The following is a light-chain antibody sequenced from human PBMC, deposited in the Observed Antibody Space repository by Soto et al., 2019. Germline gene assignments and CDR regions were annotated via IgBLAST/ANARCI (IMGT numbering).Light chain of an antibody. CDR3: QQRSNWPPNT. CDR2: DAS. Sequence: EIVLTQSPATLSLSPGERATLSCRAGQSVSSYLAWYQQKPGQAPRLLIYDASNRATGIPARFSGSGSGTDFTLTISSLEPEDFAVYYCQQRSNWPPNTFGQGTRLENK. J-gene: IGKJ5*01. V-gene: IGKV3-11*01. CDR1: QSVSSY.